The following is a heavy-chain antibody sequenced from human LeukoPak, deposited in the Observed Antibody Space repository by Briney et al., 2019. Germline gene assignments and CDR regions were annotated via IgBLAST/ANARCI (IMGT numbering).Heavy chain of an antibody. CDR2: INHSGST. CDR1: GGSISSSSYY. J-gene: IGHJ4*02. Sequence: SETLSLTCTVSGGSISSSSYYWSWIRQPPGKGLEWIGEINHSGSTNYNPSLKSRVTISVDTSKNQFSLKLSSVTAADTAVYYCARTLYPAGLEPFDYWGQGTLVTVSS. CDR3: ARTLYPAGLEPFDY. V-gene: IGHV4-39*07. D-gene: IGHD6-19*01.